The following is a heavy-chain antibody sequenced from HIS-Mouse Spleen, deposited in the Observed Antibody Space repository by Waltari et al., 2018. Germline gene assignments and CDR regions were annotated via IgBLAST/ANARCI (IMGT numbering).Heavy chain of an antibody. Sequence: QVQLVESGGGVVQPVRSLRLSCAASGFTFSSYGMHWVRQAPGKGLVWVAVISYDGSNKYYAASVKGRFTISRDNSKNTLYLQMNSLRAEDTAVYYCAKASSGWLDYWGQGTLVTVSS. CDR3: AKASSGWLDY. J-gene: IGHJ4*02. D-gene: IGHD6-19*01. V-gene: IGHV3-30*18. CDR2: ISYDGSNK. CDR1: GFTFSSYG.